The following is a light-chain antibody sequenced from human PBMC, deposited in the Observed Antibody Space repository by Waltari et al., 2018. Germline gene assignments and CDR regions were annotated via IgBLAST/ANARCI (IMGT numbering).Light chain of an antibody. CDR1: SSDVGAYSY. Sequence: QSALTQPASVSGSPGQSITISCTGTSSDVGAYSYVCWYQQHPGKAPKLMIYDVSKRPSGVSNRFSGSKSANTASLTISALQAEDEADYYCSSYTSSNTLIFGGGTTLTVL. CDR3: SSYTSSNTLI. J-gene: IGLJ2*01. CDR2: DVS. V-gene: IGLV2-14*03.